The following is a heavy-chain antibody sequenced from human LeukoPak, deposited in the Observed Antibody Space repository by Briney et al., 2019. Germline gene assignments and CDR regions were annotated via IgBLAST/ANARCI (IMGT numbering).Heavy chain of an antibody. J-gene: IGHJ4*02. CDR1: GVTIRTYY. D-gene: IGHD6-13*01. V-gene: IGHV4-59*08. CDR3: ATDRHSSSWYVFDY. Sequence: SETLSLTCTVSGVTIRTYYWSWIRQPPGKGLEWIGYINYSGSTSYNPSLESRVTISVDMSKNQFSLSLTSVTAADTAVYYCATDRHSSSWYVFDYWGQGTPVTVSS. CDR2: INYSGST.